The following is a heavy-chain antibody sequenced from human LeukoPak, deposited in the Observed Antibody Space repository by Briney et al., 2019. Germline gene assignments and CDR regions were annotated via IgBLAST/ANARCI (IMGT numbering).Heavy chain of an antibody. CDR2: IIPILGIA. D-gene: IGHD4-17*01. J-gene: IGHJ1*01. CDR3: ARVHGDYGYFQH. Sequence: ASVKVSCKASGGTFSSYAISWVRQAPGQGLEWMGRIIPILGIANYAQKFQGRVTITADKSTSTAYMELSSLRSEDTAVYYCARVHGDYGYFQHWGQGTLVTVSS. CDR1: GGTFSSYA. V-gene: IGHV1-69*04.